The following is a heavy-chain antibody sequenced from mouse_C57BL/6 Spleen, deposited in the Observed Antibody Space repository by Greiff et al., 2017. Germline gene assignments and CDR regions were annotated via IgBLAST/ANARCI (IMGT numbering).Heavy chain of an antibody. J-gene: IGHJ2*01. CDR2: IDPSDSYT. Sequence: VQLQQPGAELVRPGTSVKLSCKASGYTFTSYWMHWVKQRPGQGLEWIGVIDPSDSYTNYNQKFKGKATLTVDTSSSTAYMQLSSLTSEDSAVYYCARSGYDGYYYFDYWGQGTTLTVSS. CDR3: ARSGYDGYYYFDY. D-gene: IGHD2-3*01. CDR1: GYTFTSYW. V-gene: IGHV1-59*01.